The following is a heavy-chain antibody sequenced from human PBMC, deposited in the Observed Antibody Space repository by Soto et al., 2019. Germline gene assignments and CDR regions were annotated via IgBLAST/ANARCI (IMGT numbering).Heavy chain of an antibody. Sequence: PGESLKISCKGSGYSFAGYWITWVRQKPGKGPEWMGRIDPSDSQTYYSPSFRGHVTISVTKSITTVFLQWSSLRASDTAMYYCARQIYDSDTGPNFQYYFDSWGQETPVTVSS. V-gene: IGHV5-10-1*01. D-gene: IGHD3-22*01. CDR2: IDPSDSQT. CDR3: ARQIYDSDTGPNFQYYFDS. J-gene: IGHJ4*02. CDR1: GYSFAGYW.